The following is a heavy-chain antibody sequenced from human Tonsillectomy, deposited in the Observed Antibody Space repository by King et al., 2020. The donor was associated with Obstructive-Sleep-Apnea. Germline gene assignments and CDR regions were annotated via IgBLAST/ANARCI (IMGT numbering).Heavy chain of an antibody. CDR1: GFSFSTYW. CDR2: TKPYGSVN. CDR3: VGWGAVTP. D-gene: IGHD4-17*01. J-gene: IGHJ4*02. Sequence: VQLVESGGGLVQPGVSLRLSCAGSGFSFSTYWISCVRQAPGNGLEWVAHTKPYGSVNFYVDFVKGRFTISRDNANNSLYLQMHSLRAEDTAVYFCVGWGAVTPWGQGTLVTVSS. V-gene: IGHV3-7*01.